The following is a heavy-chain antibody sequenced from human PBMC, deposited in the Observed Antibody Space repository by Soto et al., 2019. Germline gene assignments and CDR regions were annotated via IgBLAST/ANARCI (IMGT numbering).Heavy chain of an antibody. CDR3: ARDDYLPYQLLYLDY. J-gene: IGHJ4*02. V-gene: IGHV1-3*01. Sequence: ASVKVSCKASGYTFTSYAMHWVRQAPGQRLEWMGWINAGNGNTKYSQKFQGRVTITRDTSASTAYMELSSLRSEDTAVYYCARDDYLPYQLLYLDYWGQGTLVTVSS. CDR2: INAGNGNT. D-gene: IGHD2-2*02. CDR1: GYTFTSYA.